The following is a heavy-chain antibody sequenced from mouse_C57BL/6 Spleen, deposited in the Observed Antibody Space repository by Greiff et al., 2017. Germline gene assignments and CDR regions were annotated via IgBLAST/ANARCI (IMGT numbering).Heavy chain of an antibody. CDR3: ARHEGDPLYDYERRAWFAY. CDR1: GYTFTEYT. J-gene: IGHJ3*01. V-gene: IGHV1-62-2*01. Sequence: QVQLQQSGAELVKPGASVKLSCKASGYTFTEYTIHWVKQRSGQGLEWIGWFYPGSGSIKYNEKFKDKATLTADKSSSTVYMELSRLTSEDSAVYFCARHEGDPLYDYERRAWFAYRGQGTLVTVSA. CDR2: FYPGSGSI. D-gene: IGHD2-4*01.